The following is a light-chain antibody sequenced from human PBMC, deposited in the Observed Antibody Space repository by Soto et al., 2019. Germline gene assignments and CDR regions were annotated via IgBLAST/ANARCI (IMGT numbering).Light chain of an antibody. CDR2: SVS. V-gene: IGKV1-39*01. CDR1: QSIGNH. Sequence: DIHMTQNASSLSASVGDTFIIACRASQSIGNHLNWYQQKPGKAPKFLIYSVSFLQSGVPSRFSGSGSGTDFTLTINGLQPEDFAPYCRQQGYSSAITFGQGT. J-gene: IGKJ5*01. CDR3: QQGYSSAIT.